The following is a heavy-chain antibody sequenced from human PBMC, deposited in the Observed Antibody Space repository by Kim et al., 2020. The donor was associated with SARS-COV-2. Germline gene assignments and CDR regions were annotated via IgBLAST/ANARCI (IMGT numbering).Heavy chain of an antibody. CDR3: ASLKYF. J-gene: IGHJ4*02. V-gene: IGHV3-7*01. CDR1: GFTFSNYW. CDR2: IRGDASEK. Sequence: GGSLRLSCVASGFTFSNYWMDWVRQTPGKGLEWVANIRGDASEKNYVDSVKGRFTISRDNVENSLYLQMNSLRAEDTAVYYCASLKYFWGQGILVTVSS.